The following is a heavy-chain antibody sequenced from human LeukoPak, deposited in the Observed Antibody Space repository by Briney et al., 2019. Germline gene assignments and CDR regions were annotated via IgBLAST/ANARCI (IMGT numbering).Heavy chain of an antibody. D-gene: IGHD6-19*01. CDR1: TFSISGYY. J-gene: IGHJ5*02. V-gene: IGHV4-59*08. CDR2: IYYSGSK. CDR3: ARPWSSGWVDP. Sequence: SETLSLNCSGSTFSISGYYWIWLRPPPGLELEWIGYIYYSGSKNYNPSLKSRVTISVDTSKNQFSLKLSSVTSADTAVYYCARPWSSGWVDPWGQGTLVTVFS.